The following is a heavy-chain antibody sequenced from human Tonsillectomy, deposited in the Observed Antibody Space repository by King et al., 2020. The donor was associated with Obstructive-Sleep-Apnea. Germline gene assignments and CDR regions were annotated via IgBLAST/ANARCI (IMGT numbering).Heavy chain of an antibody. CDR1: GFTFSSYW. CDR3: ARARITIFGVDAVLDY. D-gene: IGHD3-3*01. CDR2: IKQDGSEK. Sequence: VQLVESGGGLVQPGGSLRLSCAASGFTFSSYWMSWVRQAPGKGLEWVANIKQDGSEKYYVDSVKGRFTISRDNAKNSLYLQMNSLRAEDTAVYYCARARITIFGVDAVLDYWGQGTLVTVSS. J-gene: IGHJ4*02. V-gene: IGHV3-7*03.